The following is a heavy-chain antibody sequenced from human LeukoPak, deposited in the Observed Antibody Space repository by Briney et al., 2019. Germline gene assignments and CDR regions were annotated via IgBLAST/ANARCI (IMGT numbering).Heavy chain of an antibody. V-gene: IGHV3-74*01. Sequence: GGSLRLSCAASGFTFSTYWMHWVRQPPGKGLVWVSRLNSDGSSTHYADSVKGRFTISRDNAKNTLFLQMNSLRLEDTAVYYCARGLSPYDSSSYFAYWGQGSLVTVTS. D-gene: IGHD3-22*01. CDR2: LNSDGSST. CDR1: GFTFSTYW. CDR3: ARGLSPYDSSSYFAY. J-gene: IGHJ4*02.